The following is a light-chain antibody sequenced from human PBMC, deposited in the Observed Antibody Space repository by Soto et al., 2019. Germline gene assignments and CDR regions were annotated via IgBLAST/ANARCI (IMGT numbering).Light chain of an antibody. CDR1: QSVSSY. V-gene: IGKV3-11*01. Sequence: EIVLTQSPATVSLSQGERATLSCRASQSVSSYLAWYQQKPGQAPRLLIYDASNRATGIPARFSGSGSGTDFTLTISSLEPEDFAVYYCQQRSNWPPIPFGQGTLLAIK. CDR3: QQRSNWPPIP. J-gene: IGKJ5*01. CDR2: DAS.